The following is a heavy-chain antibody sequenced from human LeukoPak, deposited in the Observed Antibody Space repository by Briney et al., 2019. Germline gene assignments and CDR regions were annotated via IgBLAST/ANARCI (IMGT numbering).Heavy chain of an antibody. CDR1: GFTFSSYG. V-gene: IGHV3-30*02. CDR3: AKDLRGRAPILGT. D-gene: IGHD3-3*01. J-gene: IGHJ4*02. Sequence: GGSLRLSCAASGFTFSSYGMHWVRQAPGKGLEGVAFIRYDGSNKYYADSVKGRFTISRDNSKNTLYLQMNSLRAEDTAVYYCAKDLRGRAPILGTWGQGTLVTVSS. CDR2: IRYDGSNK.